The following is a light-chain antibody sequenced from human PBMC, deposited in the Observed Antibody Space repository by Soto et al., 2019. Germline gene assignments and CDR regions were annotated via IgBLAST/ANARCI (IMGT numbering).Light chain of an antibody. V-gene: IGKV1-33*01. Sequence: DIQMTQSPSSLSASVGDSVTITCQASQDIYDYLNWYQHKPGKAPRLLIYAASNLGTGVPSRFSGSGSGTDFTFTINSLQPEDIATYYCQQYDNSPMFTFGRGTKVEI. CDR3: QQYDNSPMFT. J-gene: IGKJ2*01. CDR1: QDIYDY. CDR2: AAS.